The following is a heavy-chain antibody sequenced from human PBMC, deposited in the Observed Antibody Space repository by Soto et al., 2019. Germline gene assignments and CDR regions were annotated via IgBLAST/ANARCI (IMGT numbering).Heavy chain of an antibody. J-gene: IGHJ6*03. V-gene: IGHV3-33*01. CDR3: ARAAAYYDFWSGQKRAYYYYMDV. D-gene: IGHD3-3*01. Sequence: GGSLRLSCAASGFTFSSYGMHWVRQAPGKGLEWVAVIWYDGSNKYYAESVKGRFTISRDNSKNTLYLQMNSLRAEDTAVYYCARAAAYYDFWSGQKRAYYYYMDVWGKGTTVTVSS. CDR2: IWYDGSNK. CDR1: GFTFSSYG.